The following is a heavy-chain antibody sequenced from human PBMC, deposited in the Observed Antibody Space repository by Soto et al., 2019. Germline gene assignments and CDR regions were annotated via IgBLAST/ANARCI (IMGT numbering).Heavy chain of an antibody. CDR1: GFTFSSYA. Sequence: PGGSLRLSCAASGFTFSSYAMSWVRQAPGKGLEWVSAISGSGGSTYYADYVKGRFTISRDNSKNTLYLQMNSLRAEVTAVYYCAKEYFDFLTAYYGPLNIYYYYSGMDVWGQGTTVTVSS. J-gene: IGHJ6*02. CDR2: ISGSGGST. V-gene: IGHV3-23*01. D-gene: IGHD3-9*01. CDR3: AKEYFDFLTAYYGPLNIYYYYSGMDV.